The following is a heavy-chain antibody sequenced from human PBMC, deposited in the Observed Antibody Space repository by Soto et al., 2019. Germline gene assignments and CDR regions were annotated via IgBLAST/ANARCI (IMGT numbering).Heavy chain of an antibody. D-gene: IGHD1-20*01. CDR3: ARGSGITGTIDY. CDR2: ISSSGTT. V-gene: IGHV4-59*01. J-gene: IGHJ4*02. CDR1: CGSIISYY. Sequence: PSETLSLTCNFSCGSIISYYWTWIRQPPGKGLEWIGYISSSGTTNYNPSLKSRVTLSVATSKNQFSLNLSSLTAADTAVYYCARGSGITGTIDYWGQGTLVTVSS.